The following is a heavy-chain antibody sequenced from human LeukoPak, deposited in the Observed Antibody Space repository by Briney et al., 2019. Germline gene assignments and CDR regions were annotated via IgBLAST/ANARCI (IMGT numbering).Heavy chain of an antibody. CDR2: IRSKAYGGTT. CDR1: GFSFSSYA. Sequence: GRSLRLSCAASGFSFSSYAMHWVRQAPGKGLEWVGLIRSKAYGGTTEYAASVTARFTISRDDSESIAYLQMNSLKTEDTAVYYCTRAGCGGDCYSVYYFDYWGQGTLVTVSS. V-gene: IGHV3-49*04. CDR3: TRAGCGGDCYSVYYFDY. D-gene: IGHD2-21*02. J-gene: IGHJ4*02.